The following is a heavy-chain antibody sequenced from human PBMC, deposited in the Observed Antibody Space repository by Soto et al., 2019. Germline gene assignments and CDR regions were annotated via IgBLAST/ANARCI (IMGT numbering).Heavy chain of an antibody. CDR3: ARENPSGLDY. J-gene: IGHJ4*02. V-gene: IGHV1-8*01. CDR2: MNPNSGNT. Sequence: QVQLVQSGAEVKKPGASVKVSCKASGYTFTSYDINWVRQATGQGLEWMGRMNPNSGNTVYAQKFQGRVTMTSTTSTSTAYMELSSLRSEDTAVYYCARENPSGLDYWGQGTLVTVSS. CDR1: GYTFTSYD.